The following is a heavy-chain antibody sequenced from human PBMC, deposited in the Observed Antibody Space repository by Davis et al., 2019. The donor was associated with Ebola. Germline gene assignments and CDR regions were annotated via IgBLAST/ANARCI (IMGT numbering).Heavy chain of an antibody. CDR1: GFTFSSYS. V-gene: IGHV3-21*01. D-gene: IGHD2-15*01. CDR3: ARGGGGWGDYYYYGMDV. CDR2: ISSSSSYI. J-gene: IGHJ6*04. Sequence: GESLKISCAASGFTFSSYSMNWVRQAPGKGLEWVSSISSSSSYIYYADSVKGRFTISRDNAKNSLYLQMNSLRDEDTAVYYCARGGGGWGDYYYYGMDVWGKGTTVTVSS.